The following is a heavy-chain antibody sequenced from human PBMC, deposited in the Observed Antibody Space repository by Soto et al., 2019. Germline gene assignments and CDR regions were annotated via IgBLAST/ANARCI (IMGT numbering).Heavy chain of an antibody. J-gene: IGHJ4*02. CDR1: GYTFTSYG. Sequence: ASVKVSCKASGYTFTSYGISWVRQAPGQGLEWMGWISACNGNTNYAQKLQGRVTMTTDTSTSTAYMELRSLRSDDTAVYYCARTNYYYGPGSYPDYWGQGTLVTVSS. V-gene: IGHV1-18*01. CDR3: ARTNYYYGPGSYPDY. CDR2: ISACNGNT. D-gene: IGHD3-10*01.